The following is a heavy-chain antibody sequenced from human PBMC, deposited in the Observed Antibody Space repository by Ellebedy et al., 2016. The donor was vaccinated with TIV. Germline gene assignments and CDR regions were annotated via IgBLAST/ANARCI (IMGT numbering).Heavy chain of an antibody. CDR2: IKTDGSRT. CDR3: ARPPGYILVDY. CDR1: GFTLSTYW. V-gene: IGHV3-74*01. J-gene: IGHJ4*02. Sequence: PGGSLRLSCAASGFTLSTYWMHWVRQAPGKGLVWVSRIKTDGSRTDYADSVKGRFTISRDHAKNTLYLQMNSLRAEDTAVYYCARPPGYILVDYWGQGTLVTVSS. D-gene: IGHD1-1*01.